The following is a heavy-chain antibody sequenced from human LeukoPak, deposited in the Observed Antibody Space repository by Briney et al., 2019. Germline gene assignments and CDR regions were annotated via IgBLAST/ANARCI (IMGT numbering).Heavy chain of an antibody. CDR2: ISGDGGST. V-gene: IGHV3-43*02. D-gene: IGHD3-10*01. CDR3: AKDPGRLWFGELLSF. Sequence: GGSLRLSCAASGFTFDDYAMHWVRQAPGKGLEWVSLISGDGGSTYYADSVEGRFTISRDNSKNSLYLQMNSLRTEDTALYYCAKDPGRLWFGELLSFWGQGTLVTVSS. J-gene: IGHJ4*02. CDR1: GFTFDDYA.